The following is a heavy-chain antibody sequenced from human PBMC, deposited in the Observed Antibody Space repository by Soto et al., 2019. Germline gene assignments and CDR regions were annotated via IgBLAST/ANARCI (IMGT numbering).Heavy chain of an antibody. V-gene: IGHV3-74*01. Sequence: EVQLVESGGGLVQPGKALRLSCAASGFTFSKYWIHWVRQAPGKGPVWVSYISSDGTTTDYADSVKGRFTISRDNSKNTLYLHMHSLRAEDTAVYYCAIQDCTNDVCLEAAVTVGGALEYWGQGAQVTVSS. J-gene: IGHJ4*02. CDR2: ISSDGTTT. CDR1: GFTFSKYW. CDR3: AIQDCTNDVCLEAAVTVGGALEY. D-gene: IGHD2-8*01.